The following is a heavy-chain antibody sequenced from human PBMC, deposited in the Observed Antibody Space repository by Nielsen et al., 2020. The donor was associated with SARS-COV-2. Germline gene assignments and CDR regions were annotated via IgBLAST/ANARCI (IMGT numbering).Heavy chain of an antibody. CDR3: ARGDFWSGYYLDY. CDR2: ISNSGSTI. V-gene: IGHV3-11*04. J-gene: IGHJ4*02. Sequence: GESLKISCAASGFTFSDYYMNWIRQAPGKGLEWVSYISNSGSTIFYTDSVKGRFTISRDNAKNSLYLQMNSLRAEDTAVYYCARGDFWSGYYLDYWGQGTLVTVSS. CDR1: GFTFSDYY. D-gene: IGHD3-3*01.